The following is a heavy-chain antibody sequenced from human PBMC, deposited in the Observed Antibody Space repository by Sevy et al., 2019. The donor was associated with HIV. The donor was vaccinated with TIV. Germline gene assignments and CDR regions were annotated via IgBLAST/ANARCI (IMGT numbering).Heavy chain of an antibody. J-gene: IGHJ4*02. CDR3: FETFTEFHY. D-gene: IGHD3-16*01. CDR2: IKRKADGETT. V-gene: IGHV3-15*01. Sequence: GGSLRLSCAASGFIFSNSWMTWVRQAPGKGLEWVGHIKRKADGETTDYAAPVKGRFTISRDDSKSTLYLQMNSLKTEDTAVYYCFETFTEFHYWGQGTLVTVSS. CDR1: GFIFSNSW.